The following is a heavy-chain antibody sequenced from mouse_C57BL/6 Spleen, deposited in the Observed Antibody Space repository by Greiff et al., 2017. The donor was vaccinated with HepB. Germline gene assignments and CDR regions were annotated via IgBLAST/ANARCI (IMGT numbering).Heavy chain of an antibody. CDR3: ARSHYDYDYYAMDY. Sequence: QVQLKESGAELARPGASVKLSCKASGYTFTSYGISWVKQRTGQGLEWIGEIYPRSGNTYYNEKFKGKATLTADKSSSTAYMELRSLTSEDSAVYFCARSHYDYDYYAMDYWGQGTSVTVSS. D-gene: IGHD2-4*01. J-gene: IGHJ4*01. V-gene: IGHV1-81*01. CDR2: IYPRSGNT. CDR1: GYTFTSYG.